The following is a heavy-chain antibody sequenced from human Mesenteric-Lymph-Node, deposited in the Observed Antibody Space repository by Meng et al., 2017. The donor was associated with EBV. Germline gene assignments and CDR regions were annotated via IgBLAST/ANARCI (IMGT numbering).Heavy chain of an antibody. CDR2: ISAYNGDT. J-gene: IGHJ4*02. V-gene: IGHV1-18*01. CDR3: AREGGYYYNYDY. CDR1: GYSFSNYG. D-gene: IGHD3-22*01. Sequence: QVQRVQSGAEVKKPGALVRVACKPSGYSFSNYGITWVRLAPGQGLEWMGLISAYNGDTNYAQKFQGRVTMTTDTSTGTAYMELGSLRSDDTAVYYCAREGGYYYNYDYWGQGTLVTVSS.